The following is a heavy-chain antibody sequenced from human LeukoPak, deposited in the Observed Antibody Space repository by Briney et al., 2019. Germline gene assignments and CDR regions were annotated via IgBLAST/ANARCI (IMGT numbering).Heavy chain of an antibody. J-gene: IGHJ4*02. CDR3: ATTGPEYSSSWYLHF. V-gene: IGHV5-51*01. D-gene: IGHD6-13*01. CDR2: IYPGDSDT. CDR1: GYSFTSYW. Sequence: GESLKISXKASGYSFTSYWIGWVRQMPGKGLEWMGVIYPGDSDTRYSPSFQGHVTISADKSISTAYLQWSSLKASDTAMYYCATTGPEYSSSWYLHFWGQGTLVTVSS.